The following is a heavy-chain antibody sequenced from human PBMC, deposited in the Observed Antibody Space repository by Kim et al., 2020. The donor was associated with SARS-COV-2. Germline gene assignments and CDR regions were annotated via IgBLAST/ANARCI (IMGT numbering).Heavy chain of an antibody. CDR3: ARPTTSASNEFDY. V-gene: IGHV1-2*02. D-gene: IGHD1-1*01. Sequence: AQKFHGRATMTRDTSISTAYMELSRLRSDDTAVYYCARPTTSASNEFDYWGQGTLVTVSS. J-gene: IGHJ4*02.